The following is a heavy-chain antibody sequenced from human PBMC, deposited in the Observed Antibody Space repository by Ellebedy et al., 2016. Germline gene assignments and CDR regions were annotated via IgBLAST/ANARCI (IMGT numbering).Heavy chain of an antibody. Sequence: LSLTCAASGFTFSSYGMHWVRQAPGKGLEWVAVISYDGSNKYYADSVKGRFTISRDNSKNTLYLQMNSLRAEDTAVYYCARDRSSSGWYDYYYGMDVWGQGTTVTVSS. D-gene: IGHD6-19*01. CDR2: ISYDGSNK. J-gene: IGHJ6*02. CDR3: ARDRSSSGWYDYYYGMDV. CDR1: GFTFSSYG. V-gene: IGHV3-30*03.